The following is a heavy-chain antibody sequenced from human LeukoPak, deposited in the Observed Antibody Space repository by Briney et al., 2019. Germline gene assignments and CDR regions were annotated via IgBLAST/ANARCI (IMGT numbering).Heavy chain of an antibody. CDR1: GYTFTSYS. J-gene: IGHJ4*02. Sequence: ASVKVSCKASGYTFTSYSIYWVRQAPGQRLEWMGWINAGNGNTKYSQKFQGRVTITRDTSASTAYMELSSLRSEDTAVYYCARTVPPHSYGQGPYYFDYWGQGTLVTVSS. D-gene: IGHD5-18*01. V-gene: IGHV1-3*01. CDR3: ARTVPPHSYGQGPYYFDY. CDR2: INAGNGNT.